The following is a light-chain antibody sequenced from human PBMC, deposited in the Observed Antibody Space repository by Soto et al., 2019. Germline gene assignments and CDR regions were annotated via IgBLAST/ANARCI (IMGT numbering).Light chain of an antibody. CDR2: GAS. CDR3: KQYNNWPPWT. V-gene: IGKV3-15*01. CDR1: QSVSSN. Sequence: EIVMTKSPATLSVSPGERATLSCRASQSVSSNLAWYQQKPGQAPRLLLYGASTRATGIPARFSGSGSGTEITLTLSSLQSEDFAVYYCKQYNNWPPWTFGHGTKFELK. J-gene: IGKJ1*01.